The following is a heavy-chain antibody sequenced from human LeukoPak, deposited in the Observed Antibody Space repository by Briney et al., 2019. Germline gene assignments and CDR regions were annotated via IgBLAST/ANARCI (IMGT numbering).Heavy chain of an antibody. Sequence: SGPALVKPTQTLTLTCTFSGFSLRTSGMCVSWIRQPPGKALEWLARIDWDDDKYYSTSLKTRLTISKDTSKNQVVLTMTNMDPVDTAAYYCARINWGFRTPQYYFDYWGQGTLVTVSS. CDR2: IDWDDDK. CDR1: GFSLRTSGMC. J-gene: IGHJ4*02. V-gene: IGHV2-70*11. D-gene: IGHD7-27*01. CDR3: ARINWGFRTPQYYFDY.